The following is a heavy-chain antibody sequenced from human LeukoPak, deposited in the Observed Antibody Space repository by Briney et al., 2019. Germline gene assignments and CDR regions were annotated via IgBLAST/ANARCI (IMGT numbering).Heavy chain of an antibody. J-gene: IGHJ4*02. CDR2: INHSGST. CDR3: ARGGTSMVTRPVDY. V-gene: IGHV4-34*01. D-gene: IGHD5-18*01. Sequence: SETLSLTCAVYGGSFRDYYWSWIRQPPGKGLEWIGEINHSGSTNYNPSLKRRFTISVDTSKNQFSLKSSSVTAADTAVYYCARGGTSMVTRPVDYWGQGTLVTVSS. CDR1: GGSFRDYY.